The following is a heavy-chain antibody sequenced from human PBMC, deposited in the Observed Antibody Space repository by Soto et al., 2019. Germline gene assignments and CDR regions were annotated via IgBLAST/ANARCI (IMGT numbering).Heavy chain of an antibody. J-gene: IGHJ4*02. D-gene: IGHD5-12*01. V-gene: IGHV3-33*01. CDR3: ARDLRGHRNFDY. Sequence: QVQLVESGGGVVQPGRSLRLSCAASGFTFSSYGMHWVRQAPGKGLEWVAVIWYDGSNKYYADSVKGRFTISRDNSKNTLYLQMNSLRAEDTAVYYCARDLRGHRNFDYWGQGTLVTVSS. CDR2: IWYDGSNK. CDR1: GFTFSSYG.